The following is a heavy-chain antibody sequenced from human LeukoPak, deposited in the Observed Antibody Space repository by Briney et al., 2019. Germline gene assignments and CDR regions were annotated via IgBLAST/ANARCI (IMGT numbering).Heavy chain of an antibody. CDR1: GFTFSRYW. D-gene: IGHD3-22*01. V-gene: IGHV3-7*03. J-gene: IGHJ4*02. CDR2: IKQDGSEK. CDR3: ARDKGDYDTSGSLFVF. Sequence: GGSLRLSCVVSGFTFSRYWMSWVRQAPRKGLEWVANIKQDGSEKYYVDSVKGRFTISRDNAKNSLYLQMNCLRAEDTAVYYCARDKGDYDTSGSLFVFGGQGTLVTVSS.